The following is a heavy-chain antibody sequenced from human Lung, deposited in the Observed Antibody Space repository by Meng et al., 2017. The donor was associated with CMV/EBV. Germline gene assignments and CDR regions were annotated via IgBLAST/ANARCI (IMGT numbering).Heavy chain of an antibody. Sequence: GEXXKISCAASGFTFSSYSMSWVRQAPGKGLEWVSSITNGKNYIYYADSVKGRFTISRDNAKNSLYLQMNSLRAEDTAVYYCARDWGLRPADIDYWGQGTXVTSAS. CDR2: ITNGKNYI. V-gene: IGHV3-21*01. D-gene: IGHD2-21*02. CDR3: ARDWGLRPADIDY. J-gene: IGHJ4*02. CDR1: GFTFSSYS.